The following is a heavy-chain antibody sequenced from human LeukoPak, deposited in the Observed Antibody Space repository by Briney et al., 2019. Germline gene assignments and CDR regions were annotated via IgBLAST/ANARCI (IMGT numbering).Heavy chain of an antibody. CDR1: GGSISSYY. V-gene: IGHV4-4*07. CDR3: ARGHPQYDSSGYYDWVSY. Sequence: SETLSLTCTVSGGSISSYYWSWIRQPAGKGLEWIGRIYTSGSTNYNPSLKGRVTMSVDTSKNQFSLKLSSVTAADTAVYYCARGHPQYDSSGYYDWVSYWGQGTLVTVSS. CDR2: IYTSGST. J-gene: IGHJ4*02. D-gene: IGHD3-22*01.